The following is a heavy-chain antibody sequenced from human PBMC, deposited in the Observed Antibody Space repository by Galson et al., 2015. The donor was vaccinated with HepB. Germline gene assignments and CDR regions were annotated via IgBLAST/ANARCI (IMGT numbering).Heavy chain of an antibody. D-gene: IGHD1-1*01. CDR3: ARDRTGTTIFDVDRWFDP. V-gene: IGHV1-69*04. CDR2: IIPILGIA. CDR1: GGTFSSYA. J-gene: IGHJ5*02. Sequence: SVKVSCKASGGTFSSYAISWVRQAPGQGLEWMGRIIPILGIANYAQKFQGRVTITADKSTSTAYMELSSLRSEDTAVYYCARDRTGTTIFDVDRWFDPWGQGTLVTVSS.